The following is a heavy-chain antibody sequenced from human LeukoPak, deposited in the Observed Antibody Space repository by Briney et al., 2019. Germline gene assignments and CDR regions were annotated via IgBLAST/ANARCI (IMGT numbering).Heavy chain of an antibody. V-gene: IGHV3-48*01. CDR1: GFTFSSYS. J-gene: IGHJ4*02. CDR3: ARDHPNDY. Sequence: PGGSLRLSCAASGFTFSSYSMNWVRQAPGKGLERVSYISSSSNSAKYYADSVKGRFTVSRDNAKNSLYLQMNSLRAEDTAVYYCARDHPNDYWGQGTLVTVSS. CDR2: ISSSSNSAK.